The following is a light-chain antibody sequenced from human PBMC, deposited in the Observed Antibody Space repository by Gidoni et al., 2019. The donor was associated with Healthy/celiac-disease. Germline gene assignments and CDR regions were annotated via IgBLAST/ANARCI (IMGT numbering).Light chain of an antibody. CDR2: GAS. CDR3: QQYGSSPLT. V-gene: IGKV3-20*01. CDR1: QSVSSSY. J-gene: IGKJ4*01. Sequence: IGLTQSPGTLSLSPGERATLSCRASQSVSSSYSAWYQQKPGQAPRLLIYGASSRATGIPDRFSGSGSGTDFTLTVSRLEPEDFAVYYCQQYGSSPLTFGGGTKVEIK.